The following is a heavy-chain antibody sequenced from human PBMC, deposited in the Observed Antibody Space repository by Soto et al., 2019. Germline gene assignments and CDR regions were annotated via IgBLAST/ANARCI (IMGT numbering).Heavy chain of an antibody. Sequence: SETLSLTCTVSGGSISSSSYYWGWIRQPPGKGLEWIGSIYYSGSTYYNPSLKSRVTISVDTSKNQISLKLSSVTAADTAVYYCARQYILTGYPIDYWGQGTLVTVSS. CDR1: GGSISSSSYY. V-gene: IGHV4-39*01. J-gene: IGHJ4*02. D-gene: IGHD3-9*01. CDR3: ARQYILTGYPIDY. CDR2: IYYSGST.